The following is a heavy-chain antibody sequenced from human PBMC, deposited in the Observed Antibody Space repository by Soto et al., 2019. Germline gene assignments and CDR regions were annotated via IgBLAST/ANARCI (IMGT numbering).Heavy chain of an antibody. V-gene: IGHV1-69*02. CDR3: AFIPESLRSFRDY. CDR1: GGSFSSYT. D-gene: IGHD5-12*01. J-gene: IGHJ4*02. CDR2: IIPILGIA. Sequence: QVQLVQSGAEVKKPGSSVKVSCNASGGSFSSYTISWARQAPGQGLEWMGRIIPILGIANYAQKFQGRVTITADKSTSTAYMELSSLRSEDTAVYYCAFIPESLRSFRDYWGQGTLVTVSS.